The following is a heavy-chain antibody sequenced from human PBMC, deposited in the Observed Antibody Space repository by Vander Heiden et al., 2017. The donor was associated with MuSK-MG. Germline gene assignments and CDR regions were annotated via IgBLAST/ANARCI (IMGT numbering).Heavy chain of an antibody. D-gene: IGHD2-15*01. J-gene: IGHJ6*03. Sequence: EVQLVESGGGLVQPGGSLRLPCAASGFTFSSYSMNWVRQAPGKGLEWVSYISSSSSTIYYADSVKGRFTISRDNAKNSLYLQMNSLRAEDTAVYYCARWGPLILDCSGGSCFGGYYYYMDVWGQGTTVTVSS. CDR3: ARWGPLILDCSGGSCFGGYYYYMDV. V-gene: IGHV3-48*01. CDR1: GFTFSSYS. CDR2: ISSSSSTI.